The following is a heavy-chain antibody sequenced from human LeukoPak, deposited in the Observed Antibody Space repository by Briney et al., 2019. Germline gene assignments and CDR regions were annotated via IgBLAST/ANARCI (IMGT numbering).Heavy chain of an antibody. D-gene: IGHD6-19*01. Sequence: ASVKVSCKASGGTFSSYAISWVRQAPGQGLEWMGRIIPILGIANYAQKFQGRVTITADESTSTAYMELSSLRSEDTAVYYCARVSFPPRYSSGWYWVFDYWGQGTLVTVSS. J-gene: IGHJ4*02. CDR3: ARVSFPPRYSSGWYWVFDY. CDR2: IIPILGIA. V-gene: IGHV1-69*04. CDR1: GGTFSSYA.